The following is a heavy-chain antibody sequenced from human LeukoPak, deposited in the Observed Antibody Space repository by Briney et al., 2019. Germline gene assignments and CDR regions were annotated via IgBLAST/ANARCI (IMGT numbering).Heavy chain of an antibody. V-gene: IGHV1-18*04. D-gene: IGHD3-10*01. CDR1: GYTFTSYY. Sequence: ASVKVSCKASGYTFTSYYMHWVRQAPGQGLEWMGWISAYNGHTNYAQKLQGRVTMTTDTSTSTAYMELRSLRSDDTAVYYCARDGRRGSGSYYDDYYYYYYMDVWGKGTTVTVSS. CDR2: ISAYNGHT. CDR3: ARDGRRGSGSYYDDYYYYYYMDV. J-gene: IGHJ6*03.